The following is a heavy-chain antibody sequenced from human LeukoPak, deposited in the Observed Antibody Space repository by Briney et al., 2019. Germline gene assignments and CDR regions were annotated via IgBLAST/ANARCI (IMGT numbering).Heavy chain of an antibody. CDR1: GGTFSSYA. J-gene: IGHJ4*02. D-gene: IGHD3-9*01. CDR3: ARVVAYYDILTGYYIAGFDY. CDR2: IIPILGIA. V-gene: IGHV1-69*04. Sequence: SVKVSCKASGGTFSSYAISWVRQAPGQGLEWMGRIIPILGIANYAQKFQGRVTMTRNTSISTAYMELSSLRSEDTAVYYCARVVAYYDILTGYYIAGFDYWGQGTLVTVSS.